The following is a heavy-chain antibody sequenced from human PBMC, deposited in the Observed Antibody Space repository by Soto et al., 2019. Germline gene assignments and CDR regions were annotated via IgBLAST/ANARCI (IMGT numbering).Heavy chain of an antibody. V-gene: IGHV3-7*03. Sequence: PGGSLRLSCAASGFTFSSYWMSWVRQAPGKGLEWVANIKQDGSEKYYVDSVKGRFTISRDNAKNSLYLQMNSLRAEDTAVYYCASGGSGWYGADNWFDPRGQGTLVTVSS. CDR2: IKQDGSEK. J-gene: IGHJ5*02. D-gene: IGHD6-19*01. CDR3: ASGGSGWYGADNWFDP. CDR1: GFTFSSYW.